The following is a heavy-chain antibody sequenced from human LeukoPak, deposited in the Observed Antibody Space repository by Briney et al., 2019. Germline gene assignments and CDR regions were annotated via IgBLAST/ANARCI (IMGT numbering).Heavy chain of an antibody. Sequence: GGSLRLSCAASGLTFSSYAMSWVRQAPGKGLEWVSAISGSGGSTYYADSVKGRFTISRDNSKNTLYLQMNSLRAEDTAVYYCAKGILGYCSGGSCYWGQGTLVTVSS. CDR2: ISGSGGST. CDR1: GLTFSSYA. J-gene: IGHJ4*02. D-gene: IGHD2-15*01. CDR3: AKGILGYCSGGSCY. V-gene: IGHV3-23*01.